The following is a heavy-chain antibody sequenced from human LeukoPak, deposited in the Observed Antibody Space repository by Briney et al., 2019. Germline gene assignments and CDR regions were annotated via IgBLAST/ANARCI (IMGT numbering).Heavy chain of an antibody. Sequence: GSLRLSCAASGFTFSSYWMHWVRQAPGKGLVWVSRINTDGSSTSYADSVKGRFTISRDNAKNTLYLQMNSLRAEDTAVYYCARAAPYYYYYMDVWGKGTTVIVSS. J-gene: IGHJ6*03. D-gene: IGHD6-13*01. CDR3: ARAAPYYYYYMDV. CDR1: GFTFSSYW. CDR2: INTDGSST. V-gene: IGHV3-74*01.